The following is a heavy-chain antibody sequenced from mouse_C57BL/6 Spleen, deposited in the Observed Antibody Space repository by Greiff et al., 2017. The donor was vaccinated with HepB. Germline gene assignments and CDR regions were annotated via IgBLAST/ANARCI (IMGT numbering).Heavy chain of an antibody. D-gene: IGHD1-1*01. CDR1: GFTFSDYG. Sequence: EVQGVESGGGLVKPGGSLKLSCAASGFTFSDYGMHWVRQAPEKGLEWVAYISSGSSTIYYADTVKGRFTISRDNAKNTLFLQMTSLRYEYTAMYYCARDYGRGGDAMDYWGQGTSVTVSS. J-gene: IGHJ4*01. CDR3: ARDYGRGGDAMDY. CDR2: ISSGSSTI. V-gene: IGHV5-17*01.